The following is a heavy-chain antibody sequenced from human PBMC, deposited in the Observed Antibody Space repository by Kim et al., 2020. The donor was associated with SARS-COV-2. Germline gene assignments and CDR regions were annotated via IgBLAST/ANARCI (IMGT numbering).Heavy chain of an antibody. CDR3: ARHGLYYYGAGSFSQPLDY. Sequence: GESLKISCKASGYIFTNYWIAWVRQMPGKGLEWMAIIHPTDSDTRFSPSFQGQVTISADRSINTAYLQWSSLEASDYAFYYCARHGLYYYGAGSFSQPLDYWGRGGLVNAPS. CDR1: GYIFTNYW. J-gene: IGHJ4*02. CDR2: IHPTDSDT. V-gene: IGHV5-51*01. D-gene: IGHD3-10*01.